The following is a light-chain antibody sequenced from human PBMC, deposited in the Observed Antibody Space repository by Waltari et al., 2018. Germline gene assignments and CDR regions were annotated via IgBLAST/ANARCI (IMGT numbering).Light chain of an antibody. CDR3: QQRYNWPLT. V-gene: IGKV3-11*01. J-gene: IGKJ4*01. CDR2: DAS. Sequence: IVFTQSPATLSLSPGERATLSCRASPSVSIHLACYQQRPGQPPRYLIYDASNRATGIPAMFSGSGSGTDVTLTISSLEPEDFAVYYCQQRYNWPLTFGGGTKVEIK. CDR1: PSVSIH.